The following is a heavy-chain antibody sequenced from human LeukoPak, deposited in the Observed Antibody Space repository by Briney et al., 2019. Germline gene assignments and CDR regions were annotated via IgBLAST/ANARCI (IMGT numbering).Heavy chain of an antibody. J-gene: IGHJ3*02. CDR2: IKSKTDCGTT. D-gene: IGHD1-26*01. Sequence: MSGGSLRLSCAASGFTFSNAWMSWVRQAPGKGLEWVGRIKSKTDCGTTDYAAPVKGRFTISRDDSKNTLYLQMNSLKTEDTAVYYCTTEWELRGAFDIWGQGTMVTVSS. V-gene: IGHV3-15*01. CDR1: GFTFSNAW. CDR3: TTEWELRGAFDI.